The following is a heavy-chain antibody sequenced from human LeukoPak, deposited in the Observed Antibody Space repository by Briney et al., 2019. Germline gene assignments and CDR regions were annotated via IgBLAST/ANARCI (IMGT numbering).Heavy chain of an antibody. V-gene: IGHV5-51*01. CDR3: ARRPHYYDSSGYYYYIDY. CDR1: GYSFTSYW. CDR2: IYPGDSDT. J-gene: IGHJ4*02. D-gene: IGHD3-22*01. Sequence: GESLKISCKGSGYSFTSYWIGWVRQMPGKGLEWMGIIYPGDSDTRYSPSFQGQVTISADKSISTAYLQWSSLKASDTAMYYCARRPHYYDSSGYYYYIDYWGQGTLVTVSS.